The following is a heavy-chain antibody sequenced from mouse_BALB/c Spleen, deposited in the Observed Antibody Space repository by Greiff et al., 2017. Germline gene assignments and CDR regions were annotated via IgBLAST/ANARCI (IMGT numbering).Heavy chain of an antibody. D-gene: IGHD2-4*01. V-gene: IGHV14-3*02. J-gene: IGHJ4*01. Sequence: VQLQQSGAELVKPGASVKLSCTASGFNIKDTYMHWVKQRPEQGLEWIGRIDPANGNTKYDPKFQGKATITADTSSNTAYLQLSSLTSEDTAVYYCARTLYDYDGYAMDYWGQGTSVTVSS. CDR1: GFNIKDTY. CDR3: ARTLYDYDGYAMDY. CDR2: IDPANGNT.